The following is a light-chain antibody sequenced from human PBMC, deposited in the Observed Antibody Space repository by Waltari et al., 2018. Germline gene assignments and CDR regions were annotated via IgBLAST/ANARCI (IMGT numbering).Light chain of an antibody. CDR3: QTGGTGPRV. CDR1: SGHSSYA. Sequence: QVVLTQSPSASASLGASVKLTCTLSSGHSSYAIAWHQQQPEKGPRYLMKVNSDGSHNKGDGIPERFSGSSSGAERYLTISGLQSEDEADYYCQTGGTGPRVFGGGTKLTVL. V-gene: IGLV4-69*01. J-gene: IGLJ2*01. CDR2: VNSDGSH.